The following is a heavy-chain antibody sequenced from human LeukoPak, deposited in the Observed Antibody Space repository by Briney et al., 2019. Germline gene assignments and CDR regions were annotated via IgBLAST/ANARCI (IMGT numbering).Heavy chain of an antibody. J-gene: IGHJ4*02. V-gene: IGHV1-18*01. D-gene: IGHD2-2*03. CDR1: GYTFTSYG. CDR2: ISAYNGNT. CDR3: ARDIRVGYCSSTSCYFLDY. Sequence: ASVKVSCKASGYTFTSYGISWVRQAPGQGLEWIGWISAYNGNTNYAQKLQGRVTMTTDTSTSTAYMELRSLRSDDTAVYYCARDIRVGYCSSTSCYFLDYWGQGTLVTVSS.